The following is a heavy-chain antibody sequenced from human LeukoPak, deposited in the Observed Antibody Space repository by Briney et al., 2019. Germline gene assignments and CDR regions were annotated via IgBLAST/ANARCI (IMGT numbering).Heavy chain of an antibody. CDR2: IYYSGST. Sequence: PSETLSLTCTVSGGSISSGGYYWSWIRQHPGKGLEWIGYIYYSGSTYYNPSLKSRVTISVDTSKNQFSLKLSSVTAADTAVYYCARSEGVWGSYRYTPYYFDYWGQGILVTVSS. CDR3: ARSEGVWGSYRYTPYYFDY. V-gene: IGHV4-31*03. J-gene: IGHJ4*02. D-gene: IGHD3-16*02. CDR1: GGSISSGGYY.